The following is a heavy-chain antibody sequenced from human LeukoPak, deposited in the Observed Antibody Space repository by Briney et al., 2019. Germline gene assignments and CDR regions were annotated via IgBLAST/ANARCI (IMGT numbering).Heavy chain of an antibody. V-gene: IGHV3-21*01. D-gene: IGHD6-19*01. CDR3: ARGPSSGWGKFDY. J-gene: IGHJ4*02. CDR1: GFTFSSYS. CDR2: ISVSSIYI. Sequence: GCSLRLSCAASGFTFSSYSMNWVRQAPGEGLEGVSAISVSSIYIYYADSVKGRFTISRDNAKNSLYLQMNSLRSEDTAVYYCARGPSSGWGKFDYWGQGTLLTVCS.